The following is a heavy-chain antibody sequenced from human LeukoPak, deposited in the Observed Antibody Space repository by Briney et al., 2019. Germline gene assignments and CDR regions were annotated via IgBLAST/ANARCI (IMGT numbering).Heavy chain of an antibody. CDR2: IIPIFGTA. J-gene: IGHJ4*02. V-gene: IGHV1-69*05. D-gene: IGHD3-16*02. Sequence: GASVKVSCKASGGTFSSYAISWVRQAPGQGLEWMGGIIPIFGTANYAQKLQGRVTMTTDTSTSTAYMELRSLRSDDTAVYYCARDHPLSTPFDYWGQGTLVTVSS. CDR1: GGTFSSYA. CDR3: ARDHPLSTPFDY.